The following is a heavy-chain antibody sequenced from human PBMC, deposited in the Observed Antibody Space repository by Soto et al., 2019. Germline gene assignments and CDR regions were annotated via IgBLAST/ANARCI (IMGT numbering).Heavy chain of an antibody. CDR3: AKDRLPYSSGWYDY. J-gene: IGHJ4*02. CDR2: ISSSSSTI. V-gene: IGHV3-48*01. CDR1: GLPFSSYS. D-gene: IGHD6-19*01. Sequence: GGSLRLSCAASGLPFSSYSMNWVRQAPGKGLEWVSYISSSSSTIYYADSVKGRITISRDNSKNTLYLQMNSLRAEDTAVYYCAKDRLPYSSGWYDYWGQGTLVTVSS.